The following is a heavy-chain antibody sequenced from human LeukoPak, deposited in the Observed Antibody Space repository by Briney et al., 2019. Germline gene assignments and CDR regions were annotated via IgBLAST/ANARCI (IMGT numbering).Heavy chain of an antibody. CDR1: GFTFSGSA. CDR3: TRPHSGSYSN. J-gene: IGHJ4*02. D-gene: IGHD1-26*01. V-gene: IGHV3-73*01. CDR2: IRSKANSYAT. Sequence: PGGSLTLSCAASGFTFSGSAMHWVRQASGKGLEWVGRIRSKANSYATAYAASVKGRFTISRDDSNNTAYLQMNSLKTEDTAVYYCTRPHSGSYSNWGQGTLVTVSS.